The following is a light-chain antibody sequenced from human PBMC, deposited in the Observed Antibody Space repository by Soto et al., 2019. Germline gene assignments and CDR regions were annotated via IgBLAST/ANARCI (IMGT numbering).Light chain of an antibody. V-gene: IGKV3-11*01. CDR1: QSVRTY. CDR2: DAS. CDR3: QQRTNWPSST. Sequence: EVVLTQSPATLSLSPGERATLSCRASQSVRTYLAWYQQKPGQTPRLLIHDASSRATGIPARFSGSGSGTDFTLTISSLEPEASAVYYCQQRTNWPSSTFGQGTRLEI. J-gene: IGKJ5*01.